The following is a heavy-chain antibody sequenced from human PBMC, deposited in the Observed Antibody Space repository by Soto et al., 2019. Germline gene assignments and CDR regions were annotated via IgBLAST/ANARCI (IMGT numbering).Heavy chain of an antibody. CDR2: ISYDGSNK. J-gene: IGHJ6*02. Sequence: QVQLVESGGGVVQPGRSLRLSCAASGFTFSSYAMHWVRQAPGKGLEWVAVISYDGSNKYYAASVKGRFTISRDNSKNTLYLQMNSLGAEDTAVYYCARGIAGIAAAGPRRYYYGMDVWGQGTTVTVSS. CDR3: ARGIAGIAAAGPRRYYYGMDV. D-gene: IGHD6-13*01. V-gene: IGHV3-30-3*01. CDR1: GFTFSSYA.